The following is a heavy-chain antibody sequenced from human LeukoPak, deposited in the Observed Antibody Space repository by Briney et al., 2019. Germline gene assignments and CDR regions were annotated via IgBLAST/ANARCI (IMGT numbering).Heavy chain of an antibody. J-gene: IGHJ6*03. CDR3: ARIGTKRDGYNYPPYYYYFMDV. CDR1: GGSISSYY. Sequence: SETLSLTCTVSGGSISSYYWSWIRQPPGNGLEWIGYIYYSGSTNYNPSLECRVTISVDTSKNQFSLTLSSVTAADTAVYYCARIGTKRDGYNYPPYYYYFMDVWGKGTTVTISS. D-gene: IGHD5-24*01. CDR2: IYYSGST. V-gene: IGHV4-59*01.